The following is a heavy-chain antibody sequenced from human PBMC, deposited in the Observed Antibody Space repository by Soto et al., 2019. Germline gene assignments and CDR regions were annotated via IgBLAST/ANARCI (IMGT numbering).Heavy chain of an antibody. J-gene: IGHJ4*02. D-gene: IGHD1-20*01. CDR3: ENLPLANRYFDY. V-gene: IGHV3-23*01. CDR2: ISGSGGST. CDR1: GFTFSNYA. Sequence: EVQVLDSGGGLVQPGGSLRLSCAASGFTFSNYAMSWVRQAPGKGLEWVSIISGSGGSTYYADSVTGRFTISRDNSENTLSLQMNSLRAEDTAVYYCENLPLANRYFDYWGQGNLVIVSS.